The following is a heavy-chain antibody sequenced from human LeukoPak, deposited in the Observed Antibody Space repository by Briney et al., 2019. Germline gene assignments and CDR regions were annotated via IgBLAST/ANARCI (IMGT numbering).Heavy chain of an antibody. J-gene: IGHJ4*02. V-gene: IGHV3-7*01. CDR3: ARDDGYSSGWYMGGGFDY. CDR1: GFTFSSYW. CDR2: IKQDGSEK. D-gene: IGHD6-19*01. Sequence: PGGSLRLSCAASGFTFSSYWMSWVGQAPGKGLEWVVHIKQDGSEKYYVDSVKGRFTISRDNAKNSLYLQMNSLKAEDTAVYYCARDDGYSSGWYMGGGFDYWGQGTLVTVSS.